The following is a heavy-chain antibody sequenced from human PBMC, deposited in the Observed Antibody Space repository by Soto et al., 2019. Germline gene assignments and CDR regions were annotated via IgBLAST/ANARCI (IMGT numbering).Heavy chain of an antibody. CDR2: ISYDGSNK. CDR3: ARDSGETYYYGMDV. CDR1: GFTFSSYA. D-gene: IGHD2-21*01. Sequence: GGSLRLSCAASGFTFSSYAMHWVRQAPGKGLEWVAVISYDGSNKYYADSVKGRFTISRDNSKNTLYLQMNSLRAEDTAVYYCARDSGETYYYGMDVWGQGTTVTVSS. V-gene: IGHV3-30-3*01. J-gene: IGHJ6*02.